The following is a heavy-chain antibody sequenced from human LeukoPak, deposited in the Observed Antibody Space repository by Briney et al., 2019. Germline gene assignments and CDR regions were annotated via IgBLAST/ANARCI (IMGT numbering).Heavy chain of an antibody. D-gene: IGHD4-17*01. CDR1: GFTFSNYN. Sequence: GGSLRLSCVASGFTFSNYNMNWVRQAPGKGLEWVSNIRYSGVTMYYADSVKGRFTISRDNARNPLHLQMNSLRDEDTAVYYCVRDYDYAPDYWGQGTLVTVSS. V-gene: IGHV3-48*02. CDR3: VRDYDYAPDY. J-gene: IGHJ4*02. CDR2: IRYSGVTM.